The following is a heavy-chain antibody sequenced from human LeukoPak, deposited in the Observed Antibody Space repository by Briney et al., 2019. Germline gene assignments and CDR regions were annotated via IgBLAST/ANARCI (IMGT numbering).Heavy chain of an antibody. CDR1: GFTFNSYG. D-gene: IGHD3-10*02. CDR2: IRYNGNDH. V-gene: IGHV3-30*02. Sequence: GGSLKLSCAASGFTFNSYGMHWVRQAPGKGLEWVTFIRYNGNDHYYADSVRGRFTISRDNSKNALYLQMNSLRAEDTAIYYCAELGMIGGVWGKGTTVTISS. CDR3: AELGMIGGV. J-gene: IGHJ6*04.